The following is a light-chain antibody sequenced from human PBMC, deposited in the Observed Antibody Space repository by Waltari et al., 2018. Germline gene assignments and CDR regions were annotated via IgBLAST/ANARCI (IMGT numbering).Light chain of an antibody. CDR1: QSLLLSSGYNY. J-gene: IGKJ4*01. V-gene: IGKV2-28*01. CDR2: LGS. Sequence: DIVMTQSPLSLPVTPGEPASISCRYSQSLLLSSGYNYLDWYLQKPGQSPQLLIYLGSNRASGVPDRFSGSGSGTDFTLKISRVEAEDVGVYYCMQAQQTPLTFGGGTKVEIK. CDR3: MQAQQTPLT.